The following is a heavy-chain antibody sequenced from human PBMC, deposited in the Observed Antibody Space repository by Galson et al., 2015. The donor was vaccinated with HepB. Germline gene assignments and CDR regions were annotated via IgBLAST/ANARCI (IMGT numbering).Heavy chain of an antibody. CDR2: IHSGGNT. CDR3: ARGLVSSGYYGDY. CDR1: GFSVSSNH. Sequence: SLRLSCAVSGFSVSSNHMTWVRQAPGKGLECVAHIHSGGNTYYADSVKGRFTVSRDNSKNTLYLQMNSLRAEDAAVYYCARGLVSSGYYGDYWGQGTLVTVSS. V-gene: IGHV3-53*01. D-gene: IGHD3-22*01. J-gene: IGHJ4*02.